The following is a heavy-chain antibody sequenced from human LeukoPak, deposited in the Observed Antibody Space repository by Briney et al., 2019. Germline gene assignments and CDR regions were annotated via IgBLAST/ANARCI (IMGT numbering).Heavy chain of an antibody. V-gene: IGHV3-48*04. D-gene: IGHD2-2*01. J-gene: IGHJ6*03. CDR1: GFTFSSYS. Sequence: GGSLRLSCAASGFTFSSYSMNWVRQAPGKGLEWVSYISSSSSTIYYADSVKGRFTISRDNAKNSLYLQMNSLRAEDTAVYYCARVAPLIVVVPAAPYYYYYYYMDVWGKGTTVTVSS. CDR2: ISSSSSTI. CDR3: ARVAPLIVVVPAAPYYYYYYYMDV.